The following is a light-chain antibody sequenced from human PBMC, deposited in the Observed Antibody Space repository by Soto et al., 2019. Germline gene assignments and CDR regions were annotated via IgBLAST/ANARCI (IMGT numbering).Light chain of an antibody. V-gene: IGLV1-47*01. J-gene: IGLJ3*02. Sequence: QSLLTQPPSASGTPGQRVTISCSGSSSNIGRNYVYWYQQLPGTAPKLLIYRNNQRPSGVPDRFSGSKSGTSASLAISGVRSEDEADYYCAAWDDSLSAWVFGGGTKLTVL. CDR2: RNN. CDR3: AAWDDSLSAWV. CDR1: SSNIGRNY.